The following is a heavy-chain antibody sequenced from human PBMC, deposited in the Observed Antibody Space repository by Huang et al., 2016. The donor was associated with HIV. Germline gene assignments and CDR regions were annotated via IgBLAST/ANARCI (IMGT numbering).Heavy chain of an antibody. V-gene: IGHV4-59*02. CDR1: GDAVSIDY. Sequence: QVRLQESGPGLVKPSETLSLSCTVSGDAVSIDYWGWIRPPPGKGLEWIGTVYDSVTTKDNPRLKSRITISVDTSKNGFSLNITSVSAADTAMYFCVRDQGRLAVGGIDNWFDPWGQGALVTVSS. J-gene: IGHJ5*02. CDR2: VYDSVTT. D-gene: IGHD6-19*01. CDR3: VRDQGRLAVGGIDNWFDP.